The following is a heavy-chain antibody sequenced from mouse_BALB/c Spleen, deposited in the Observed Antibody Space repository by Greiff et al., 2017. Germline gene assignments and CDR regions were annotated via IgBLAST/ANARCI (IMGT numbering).Heavy chain of an antibody. CDR3: AREGDPGFAY. J-gene: IGHJ3*01. CDR1: GFTFSSFG. Sequence: DVHLVESGGGLVQPGGSRKLSCAASGFTFSSFGMHWVRQAPEKGLEWVAYISSGSSTIYYADTVKGRFTISRDNPKNTLFLQMTSLRSEDTAMYYCAREGDPGFAYWGQGTLVTVSA. D-gene: IGHD3-3*01. CDR2: ISSGSSTI. V-gene: IGHV5-17*02.